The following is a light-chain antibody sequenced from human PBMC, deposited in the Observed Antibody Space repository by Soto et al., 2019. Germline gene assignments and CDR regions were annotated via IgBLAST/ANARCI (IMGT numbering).Light chain of an antibody. CDR2: DDG. J-gene: IGLJ2*01. Sequence: SYELTQPPSVSVAPGQTAKITCGGYNIGSKSVHWYQQKPGQAPVLVVYDDGDRPSGIPERISGSNSGNTATLTISRVEAGDEADYYCQVWDRSSDHVVFGGGTKLTVL. CDR3: QVWDRSSDHVV. CDR1: NIGSKS. V-gene: IGLV3-21*02.